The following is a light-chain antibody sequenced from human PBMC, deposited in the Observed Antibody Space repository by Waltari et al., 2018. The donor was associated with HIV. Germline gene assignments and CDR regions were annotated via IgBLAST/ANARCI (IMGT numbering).Light chain of an antibody. CDR1: SSNSGSNT. J-gene: IGLJ2*01. CDR3: AAWDDSLNGPVV. CDR2: SNN. Sequence: QSVLTQPPSASGTPGQRVTISCSGSSSNSGSNTVNGYQQRPGTVPKLLIYSNNQRPSGVPDRFSGSKSGTSASLAISGLQSEDEADYYCAAWDDSLNGPVVFGGGTKLTVL. V-gene: IGLV1-44*01.